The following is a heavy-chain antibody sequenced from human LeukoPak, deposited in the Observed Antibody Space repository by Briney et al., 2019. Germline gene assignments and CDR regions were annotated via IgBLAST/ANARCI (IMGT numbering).Heavy chain of an antibody. J-gene: IGHJ4*02. CDR1: GGSISSYY. CDR3: ARQSYSGSYYNLDY. CDR2: IYYSGST. Sequence: PSETLSLTCTVSGGSISSYYWSWIRQPPGKGLEWIGYIYYSGSTNYNPSLKSRVTISVDTSKNQFSLKLSSVTAADTAVYYCARQSYSGSYYNLDYWGQGTLVTVSS. D-gene: IGHD1-26*01. V-gene: IGHV4-59*08.